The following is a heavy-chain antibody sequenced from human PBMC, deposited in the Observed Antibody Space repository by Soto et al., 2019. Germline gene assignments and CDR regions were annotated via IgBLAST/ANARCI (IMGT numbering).Heavy chain of an antibody. CDR1: GYTFTGYF. V-gene: IGHV1-2*02. D-gene: IGHD3-22*01. CDR3: ARVRTYYDSSGSLVF. Sequence: ASVKVSCKASGYTFTGYFMHWVRQAPGQGLEWMGWINPNSGDTKYAQKFQGRVTMTRDMSISTAYMELRRLTSDDTAVYYCARVRTYYDSSGSLVFWGQGTMVTVYS. J-gene: IGHJ4*02. CDR2: INPNSGDT.